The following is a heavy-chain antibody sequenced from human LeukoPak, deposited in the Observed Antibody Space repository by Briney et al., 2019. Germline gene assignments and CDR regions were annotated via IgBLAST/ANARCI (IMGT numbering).Heavy chain of an antibody. Sequence: GGSLRLSCAASGFTFSSYAMSWVRQAPGKGLEWVSAISGSGGSTYYADSVKGRFTISRDNSKNTLYLQMNSLRAEDTAVYYCAKDSGGDYEPPLFDYWGQGTLVTVSS. CDR1: GFTFSSYA. V-gene: IGHV3-23*01. D-gene: IGHD4-17*01. CDR3: AKDSGGDYEPPLFDY. CDR2: ISGSGGST. J-gene: IGHJ4*02.